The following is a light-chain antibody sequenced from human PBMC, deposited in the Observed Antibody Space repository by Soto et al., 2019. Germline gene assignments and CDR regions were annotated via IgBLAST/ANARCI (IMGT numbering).Light chain of an antibody. CDR3: AAWDDSFLV. J-gene: IGLJ2*01. Sequence: QSVLTQPPSASGTPGQRVTISCSGSSSNIGSNTVNWYQQLPGTAPKLLIYSNNQRPSGVPDRFSGSKSGTSASLAISGLQSEDEADYYVAAWDDSFLVFGGGTKLTVL. V-gene: IGLV1-44*01. CDR1: SSNIGSNT. CDR2: SNN.